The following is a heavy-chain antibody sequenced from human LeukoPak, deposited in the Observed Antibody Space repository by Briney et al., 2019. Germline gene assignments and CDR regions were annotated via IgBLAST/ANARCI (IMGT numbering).Heavy chain of an antibody. CDR2: IIPEFDEA. CDR1: GGILSKWS. CDR3: ASGGVTVYSYGPDY. Sequence: SVKVSCKASGGILSKWSISWVRQAPGQGLEWVGTIIPEFDEAHYAQKLQGRVTISADDSATAAYMELRSLRSDDTAVYYCASGGVTVYSYGPDYWGQGTLVTVSS. J-gene: IGHJ4*02. V-gene: IGHV1-69*13. D-gene: IGHD5-18*01.